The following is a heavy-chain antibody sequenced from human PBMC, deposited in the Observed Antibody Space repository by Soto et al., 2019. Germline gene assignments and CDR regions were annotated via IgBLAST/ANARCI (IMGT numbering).Heavy chain of an antibody. J-gene: IGHJ5*02. CDR1: GVSISSGDYY. Sequence: PSETLSLTCTVSGVSISSGDYYWSWIRQPPGKGLEWIGYIYYSGSTYYNPSLKSRVTISVDTSKNQFSLKLSSVTAADTAVYYCARVYPTVLLWFGELLRRADWFDPWGQGTLVTVSS. CDR3: ARVYPTVLLWFGELLRRADWFDP. D-gene: IGHD3-10*01. V-gene: IGHV4-30-4*01. CDR2: IYYSGST.